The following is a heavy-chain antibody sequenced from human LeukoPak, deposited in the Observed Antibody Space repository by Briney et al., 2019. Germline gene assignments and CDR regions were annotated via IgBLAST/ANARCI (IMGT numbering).Heavy chain of an antibody. CDR1: GYTLTELS. CDR3: AGSIAAAGTPIYFDY. J-gene: IGHJ4*02. CDR2: FDPEDGET. D-gene: IGHD6-13*01. Sequence: ASVKVSCKVSGYTLTELSMHWVRQAPGKGLEWMGGFDPEDGETIYAQKFQGRVTMTEDTSTDTAYMELSSLRSEDTAVYYCAGSIAAAGTPIYFDYWGQGTLVTVSS. V-gene: IGHV1-24*01.